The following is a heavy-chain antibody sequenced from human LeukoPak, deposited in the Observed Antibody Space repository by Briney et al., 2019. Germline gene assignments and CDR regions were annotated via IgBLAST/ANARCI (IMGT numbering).Heavy chain of an antibody. Sequence: PSETLSLTRTVSGGSISSYYWSWIRQPPGKGLEWIGYIYYSGSTNYNPSLKSRVTISVDTSKNQFSLKLSSVTAADTAVYYCARLHGGSFDYWGQGTLVTVSS. CDR3: ARLHGGSFDY. V-gene: IGHV4-59*08. CDR2: IYYSGST. D-gene: IGHD3-16*01. CDR1: GGSISSYY. J-gene: IGHJ4*02.